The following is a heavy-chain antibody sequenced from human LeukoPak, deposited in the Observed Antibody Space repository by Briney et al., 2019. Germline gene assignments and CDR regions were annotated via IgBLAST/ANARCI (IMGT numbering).Heavy chain of an antibody. CDR1: GGSISSYY. V-gene: IGHV4-4*07. CDR3: ARDKRDIVVVPAAMGRYYYMDV. Sequence: KSSETLSLTCTVSGGSISSYYWSWIRQPAGKGREWIGRIYTSGSTNYNPSLKSRVTMSVDTSKNQFSLKLSSVTAADTAVYYCARDKRDIVVVPAAMGRYYYMDVWGKGTTVTVSS. J-gene: IGHJ6*03. D-gene: IGHD2-2*01. CDR2: IYTSGST.